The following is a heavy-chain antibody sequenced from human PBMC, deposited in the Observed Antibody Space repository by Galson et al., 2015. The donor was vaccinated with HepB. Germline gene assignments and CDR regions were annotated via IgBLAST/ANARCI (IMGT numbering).Heavy chain of an antibody. CDR2: IYYSGST. Sequence: TLSLTCAVSGGSISSGGYSWSWIRQPPGKGLEWIGYIYYSGSTYYNPSLKSRVTISVDTSKNQFSLKLSSVTAADTAVYYCARVFYDILTGSEYFDYWGQGTLVTVSS. D-gene: IGHD3-9*01. V-gene: IGHV4-30-4*07. CDR3: ARVFYDILTGSEYFDY. CDR1: GGSISSGGYS. J-gene: IGHJ4*02.